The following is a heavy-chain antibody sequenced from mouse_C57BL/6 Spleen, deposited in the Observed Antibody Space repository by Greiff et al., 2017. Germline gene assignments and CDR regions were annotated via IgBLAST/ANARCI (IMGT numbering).Heavy chain of an antibody. CDR1: GYTFTSYW. V-gene: IGHV1-55*01. Sequence: VQLQQPGAELVKPGASVKMSCKASGYTFTSYWITWVKQRPGQGLEWIGDIYPGSGSTNYNEKFKSKATLTVDTSSSTAYMQLSSLTSEDSAVYYCARSELRGTSWFAYWGQGTLVTVSA. CDR2: IYPGSGST. J-gene: IGHJ3*01. CDR3: ARSELRGTSWFAY. D-gene: IGHD1-1*01.